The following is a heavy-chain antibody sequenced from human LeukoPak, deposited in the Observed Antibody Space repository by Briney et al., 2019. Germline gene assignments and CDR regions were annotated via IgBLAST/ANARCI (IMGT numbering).Heavy chain of an antibody. V-gene: IGHV4-34*01. J-gene: IGHJ4*02. CDR1: GGSFSGYY. D-gene: IGHD3-22*01. CDR3: ATQGEYYDSSGSYYFDY. CDR2: INHSGST. Sequence: SETLSLTCAVYGGSFSGYYWSWIRQPPGKGLEWIGEINHSGSTNYNPSPKSRVTISVDTSKNQFSLKLNSVTAADTAVYYCATQGEYYDSSGSYYFDYWGQGTLVTVSS.